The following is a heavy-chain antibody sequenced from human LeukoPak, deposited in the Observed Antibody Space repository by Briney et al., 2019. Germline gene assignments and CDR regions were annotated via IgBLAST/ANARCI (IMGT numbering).Heavy chain of an antibody. CDR1: GFTFSSYA. CDR2: ISGSGGST. CDR3: AKEAAAGGDYYYYYMDV. Sequence: GGSLRLSCAASGFTFSSYAMSWVRQAPGKGLEWVSAISGSGGSTYYADSVKGRFTISRDYSKNTLYLQMNSLRADDTAVYYCAKEAAAGGDYYYYYMDVWGKGTTVTVSS. J-gene: IGHJ6*03. D-gene: IGHD6-13*01. V-gene: IGHV3-23*01.